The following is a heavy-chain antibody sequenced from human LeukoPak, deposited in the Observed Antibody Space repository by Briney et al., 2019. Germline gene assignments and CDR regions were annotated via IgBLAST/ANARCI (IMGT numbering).Heavy chain of an antibody. CDR3: ARVPVGPDGDHGCFDP. CDR1: GGSISSGSYY. V-gene: IGHV4-61*02. Sequence: SQTLSLTCTVSGGSISSGSYYWSWIRQPAGKGLEWIGRIYTSGSTNYNPSLKSRVTISVDTSKNQFSLKLSSVTAADTAVYYCARVPVGPDGDHGCFDPWGQGTLVTVSS. D-gene: IGHD4-17*01. J-gene: IGHJ5*02. CDR2: IYTSGST.